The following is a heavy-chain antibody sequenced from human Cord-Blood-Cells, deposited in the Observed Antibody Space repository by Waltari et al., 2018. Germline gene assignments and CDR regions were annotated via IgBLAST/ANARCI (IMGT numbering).Heavy chain of an antibody. D-gene: IGHD3-10*01. V-gene: IGHV3-30-3*01. CDR3: GRSGGLLYYYYYMDV. CDR1: GFTFSSYA. J-gene: IGHJ6*03. CDR2: ISYDGSNK. Sequence: QVQLVESGGGVVQPGRSLRLSCAASGFTFSSYAMHWVRQAPGKGLEWVAVISYDGSNKYYADSVKGRFTISRDKSKNTLYLQMNSLRAEDTAVYYCGRSGGLLYYYYYMDVWGKGTTVTVSS.